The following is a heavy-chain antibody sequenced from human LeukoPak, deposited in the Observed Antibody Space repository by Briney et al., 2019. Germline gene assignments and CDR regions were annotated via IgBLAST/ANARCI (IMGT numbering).Heavy chain of an antibody. CDR3: ARVPGSSGWYYFDY. CDR2: IKPDGSDK. CDR1: GFTFNNYW. Sequence: GGSLRLSCAASGFTFNNYWMSWVRQAPGKGLEWVANIKPDGSDKYYVESVKGRFTISRDTAKNSLYLQMNSLRGEDTAVYYCARVPGSSGWYYFDYWGQGTLVTVSS. D-gene: IGHD6-19*01. V-gene: IGHV3-7*01. J-gene: IGHJ4*02.